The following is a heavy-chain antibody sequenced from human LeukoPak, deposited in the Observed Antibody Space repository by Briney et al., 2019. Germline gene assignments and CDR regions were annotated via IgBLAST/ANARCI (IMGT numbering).Heavy chain of an antibody. Sequence: PGGSLRLSCAASGFTFNRNAISWVRQAPGTGLEWVSTIGGSGDKTFYADSVKARFTISRDNSKNMLHLQMSSLTGEDTALYYCVRRGDASSGWGDHDYWGQGALVTVSS. J-gene: IGHJ4*02. V-gene: IGHV3-23*01. CDR3: VRRGDASSGWGDHDY. CDR1: GFTFNRNA. D-gene: IGHD6-19*01. CDR2: IGGSGDKT.